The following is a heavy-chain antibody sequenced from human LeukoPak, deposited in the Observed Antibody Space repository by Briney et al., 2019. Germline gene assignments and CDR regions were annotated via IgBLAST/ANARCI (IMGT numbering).Heavy chain of an antibody. V-gene: IGHV4-4*07. J-gene: IGHJ2*01. CDR3: ARGYCSGGSCYSSYWYFDL. CDR1: GGSTSSYS. D-gene: IGHD2-15*01. Sequence: PSETLSLTCTVSGGSTSSYSWTWIRQPAGKGLEWIGRIYTSGSTNYNPSLKSRVTMSVDTSKNQFSLKLISVTAADTAVYYCARGYCSGGSCYSSYWYFDLWGRGTLVTVSS. CDR2: IYTSGST.